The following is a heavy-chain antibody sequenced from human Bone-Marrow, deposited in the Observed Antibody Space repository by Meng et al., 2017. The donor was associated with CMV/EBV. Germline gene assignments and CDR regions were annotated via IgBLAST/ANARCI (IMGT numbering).Heavy chain of an antibody. D-gene: IGHD2-2*01. V-gene: IGHV3-23*03. Sequence: GESLKISCAASGFTFSSYAMSWVRQAPGKGLEWVSVIYSGGSSTYYADSVKGRFTISRDNSKNTLYQQRNSLRAEGTAVYYCAKDLQGYCSSTSCLIPYYYYYGMDVWGQGTTVTVSS. CDR2: IYSGGSST. CDR1: GFTFSSYA. CDR3: AKDLQGYCSSTSCLIPYYYYYGMDV. J-gene: IGHJ6*02.